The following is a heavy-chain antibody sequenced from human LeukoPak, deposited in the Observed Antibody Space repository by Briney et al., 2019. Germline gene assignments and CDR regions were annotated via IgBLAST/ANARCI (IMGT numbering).Heavy chain of an antibody. CDR3: ARLAAAGQDDAFDI. J-gene: IGHJ3*02. CDR2: IYHSGST. Sequence: SETLSLTCTVSGYSISSGYYWGWIRQPPGKGLEWIGSIYHSGSTYYNPSLKSRVTISVDTSKNQFSLKLSSVTAADTAVYYCARLAAAGQDDAFDIWGQGTMVTVSS. CDR1: GYSISSGYY. D-gene: IGHD6-13*01. V-gene: IGHV4-38-2*02.